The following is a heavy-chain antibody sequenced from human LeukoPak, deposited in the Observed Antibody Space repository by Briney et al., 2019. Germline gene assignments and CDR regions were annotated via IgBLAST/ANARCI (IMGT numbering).Heavy chain of an antibody. Sequence: ASVRVSCKTSGYTFTGHYIHWVRQAPGQGLEWMGRINPPCAGTNYAPKFQGRFTVTRDTSITTAYMELSRLTSDDTAVYYCARGQTSGWYVPFDYWGQGTLVTVSS. D-gene: IGHD6-19*01. V-gene: IGHV1-2*06. CDR2: INPPCAGT. J-gene: IGHJ4*02. CDR3: ARGQTSGWYVPFDY. CDR1: GYTFTGHY.